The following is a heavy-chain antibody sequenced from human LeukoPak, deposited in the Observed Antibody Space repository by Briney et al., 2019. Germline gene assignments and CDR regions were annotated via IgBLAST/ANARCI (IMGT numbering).Heavy chain of an antibody. Sequence: SETLSLTCTVSGYSISSNYFWGWIRQPPGKGLEWIGSIYHSGITYYNPSLKSRVTISVDTSKNQFSLKLSSVTAADTAVYYCAKITPGDYARERFNWFDPWGQGTLVTVSS. CDR3: AKITPGDYARERFNWFDP. V-gene: IGHV4-38-2*02. CDR1: GYSISSNYF. CDR2: IYHSGIT. J-gene: IGHJ5*02. D-gene: IGHD4-17*01.